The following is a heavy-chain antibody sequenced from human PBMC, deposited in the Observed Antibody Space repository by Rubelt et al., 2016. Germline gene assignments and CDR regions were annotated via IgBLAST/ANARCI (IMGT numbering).Heavy chain of an antibody. V-gene: IGHV3-21*01. D-gene: IGHD5-12*01. Sequence: SSSYIYYADSVKGRFTISRDNAKNSLYLQMNSLRDEDTAVYYCARDQRGHLDYWGQGTLVTVSS. CDR2: SSSYI. CDR3: ARDQRGHLDY. J-gene: IGHJ4*02.